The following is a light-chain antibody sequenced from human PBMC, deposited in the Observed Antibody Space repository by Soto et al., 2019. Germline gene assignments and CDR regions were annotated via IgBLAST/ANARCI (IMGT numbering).Light chain of an antibody. J-gene: IGLJ2*01. CDR2: GNS. CDR3: QSYDSCLSLYVV. Sequence: QSVLTQPPSVSGAPGQRVTISCTGSSSNIGAGYDVHWYQQLPGTAPKLLIYGNSNRPSGVPDRFSGSKSGTSASLAITGLQAEDEADYYCQSYDSCLSLYVVFGGGTKLTVL. V-gene: IGLV1-40*01. CDR1: SSNIGAGYD.